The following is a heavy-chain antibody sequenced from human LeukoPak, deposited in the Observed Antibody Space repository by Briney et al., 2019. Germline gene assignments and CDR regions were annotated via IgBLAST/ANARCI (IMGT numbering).Heavy chain of an antibody. V-gene: IGHV4-59*08. Sequence: SETLSLTCTVSGGSISSYYWSWIRQPPGKGLEWCGYIYYSGSTNYNPSLKSRVTISVDTSKNQFSLKLISVTAADTAVYYCARRGYCSGTSCYIFDYWGQGTLVTVSS. J-gene: IGHJ4*02. CDR3: ARRGYCSGTSCYIFDY. CDR1: GGSISSYY. CDR2: IYYSGST. D-gene: IGHD2-2*02.